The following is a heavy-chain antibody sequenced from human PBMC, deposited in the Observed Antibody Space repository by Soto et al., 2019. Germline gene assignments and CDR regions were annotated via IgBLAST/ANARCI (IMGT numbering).Heavy chain of an antibody. V-gene: IGHV3-30-3*01. J-gene: IGHJ3*02. CDR3: AREGNDFWSGYGRVEAFDI. CDR1: GFTFSSYA. Sequence: QPGGSLRLSCAASGFTFSSYAMHWVRQAPGKGLEWVAVISYDGSNKYYADSVKGRFTISRDNSKNTLYLQMNSLRAEDTAVYYCAREGNDFWSGYGRVEAFDIWGQGTMVTVSS. CDR2: ISYDGSNK. D-gene: IGHD3-3*01.